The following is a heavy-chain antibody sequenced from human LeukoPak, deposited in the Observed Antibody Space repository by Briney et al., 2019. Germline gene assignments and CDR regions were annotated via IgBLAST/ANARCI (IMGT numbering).Heavy chain of an antibody. V-gene: IGHV3-33*01. D-gene: IGHD1-26*01. J-gene: IGHJ4*02. CDR1: GFTFTTYG. Sequence: GGSLRLSGAASGFTFTTYGMHWVRQAPGKGLEWVAVIWYDGSNKYYADSVQGRFTISRDNSKNTLYLQMNSLRAEDTAVYYCARGWREVNYWGQGTLVTVSS. CDR2: IWYDGSNK. CDR3: ARGWREVNY.